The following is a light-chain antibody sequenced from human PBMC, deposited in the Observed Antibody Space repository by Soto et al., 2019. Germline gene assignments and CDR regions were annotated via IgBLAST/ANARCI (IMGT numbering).Light chain of an antibody. Sequence: EIVLTQSPGTLSLSPGERATLSCRASQSVSSRYLAWYQQKPGQAPRLLIYGASSRATGIPDRFSGSGSGTELTLPITRLEPEDFAVYYCQQYGSSPPYTFGQGTKLEIK. CDR2: GAS. V-gene: IGKV3-20*01. CDR3: QQYGSSPPYT. CDR1: QSVSSRY. J-gene: IGKJ2*01.